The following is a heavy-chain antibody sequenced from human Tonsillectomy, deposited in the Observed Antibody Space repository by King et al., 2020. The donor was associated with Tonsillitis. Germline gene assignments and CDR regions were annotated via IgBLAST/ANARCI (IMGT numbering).Heavy chain of an antibody. V-gene: IGHV3-30*02. D-gene: IGHD3-22*01. J-gene: IGHJ4*02. CDR3: AKALLSSVVINPLFDY. Sequence: VQLVESGGGVVQPGGSLRLSCAASGFTFSSYGMHWVRQAPDKGLEWVAFIRYDGSNKYYADSVKGRFTISRDNSKNTLYLQMNSLRAEDTAVYYCAKALLSSVVINPLFDYWGQGTLVTVSS. CDR1: GFTFSSYG. CDR2: IRYDGSNK.